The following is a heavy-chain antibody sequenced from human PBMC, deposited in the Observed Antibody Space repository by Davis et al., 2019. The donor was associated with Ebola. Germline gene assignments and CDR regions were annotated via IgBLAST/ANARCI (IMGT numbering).Heavy chain of an antibody. Sequence: GGSLRLSCAASGFTFSSYSMNWVRQAPGKGLEWVSSISSSSSYIYYADSVKGRFTISSDNAENSLSLQMNSLIAEDTAVYYCAREMDTTGYHFAFDIWGQGTMVTVSS. V-gene: IGHV3-21*01. CDR3: AREMDTTGYHFAFDI. CDR2: ISSSSSYI. J-gene: IGHJ3*02. D-gene: IGHD3-22*01. CDR1: GFTFSSYS.